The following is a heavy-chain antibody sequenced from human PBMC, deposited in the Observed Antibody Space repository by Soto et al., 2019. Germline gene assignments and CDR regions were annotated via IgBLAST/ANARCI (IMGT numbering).Heavy chain of an antibody. J-gene: IGHJ4*02. Sequence: TGGSLRLSCAASGLTFRSYSMNWARQAPGKGLEWISYISSSSRTIYYPDSVKGRFTISRDNAKNSLYLQMNSLRAEDTAVYYCARDKGRSPLDYWGQGTLVTVSS. CDR2: ISSSSRTI. V-gene: IGHV3-48*01. CDR3: ARDKGRSPLDY. CDR1: GLTFRSYS. D-gene: IGHD2-15*01.